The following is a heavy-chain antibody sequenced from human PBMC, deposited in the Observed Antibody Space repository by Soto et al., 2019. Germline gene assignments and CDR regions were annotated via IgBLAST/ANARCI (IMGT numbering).Heavy chain of an antibody. J-gene: IGHJ4*02. Sequence: QLQLVQSGTEVKKPGSSVTVSCKASGGTFGNYAINWLRQAPGQGLQWMGYISPMLHKANYKQMFQGRVSITAYDSKHPVYRDMSILKSENTALYVNTYDVLVHTPVFGAGGQGTLLALYS. CDR2: ISPMLHKA. CDR1: GGTFGNYA. CDR3: TYDVLVHTPVFGA. V-gene: IGHV1-69*01. D-gene: IGHD3-10*01.